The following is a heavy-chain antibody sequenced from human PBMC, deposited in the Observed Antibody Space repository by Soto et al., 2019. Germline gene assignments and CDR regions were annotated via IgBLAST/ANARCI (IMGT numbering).Heavy chain of an antibody. V-gene: IGHV1-69*06. CDR1: GGSLSTNP. Sequence: QVQLVQSGTEVKKPGSSVKVSCKTSGGSLSTNPISWVRQAPGQGLEWMGGTGSGTGPGNHAQKFQGRLTVTADKSTGTVYMELTNRSSDDTAVYYCARRDSGGFFRFFDSWGQGTLVTVSS. D-gene: IGHD2-15*01. CDR2: TGSGTGPG. CDR3: ARRDSGGFFRFFDS. J-gene: IGHJ4*02.